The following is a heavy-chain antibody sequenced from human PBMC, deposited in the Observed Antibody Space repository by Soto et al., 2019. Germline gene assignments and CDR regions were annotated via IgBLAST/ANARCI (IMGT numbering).Heavy chain of an antibody. CDR2: MNPNSGNT. Sequence: QVQLVQSGAEVKKPGASVKVSCKASGYTFTSYDINWVRQATGQGLEWMGWMNPNSGNTGQAQKVXRTVTMTRNTSISTAYMQLSSLRSEATAVYYCARERATRLDPWGQGTLVTVSS. J-gene: IGHJ5*02. V-gene: IGHV1-8*01. D-gene: IGHD2-2*01. CDR1: GYTFTSYD. CDR3: ARERATRLDP.